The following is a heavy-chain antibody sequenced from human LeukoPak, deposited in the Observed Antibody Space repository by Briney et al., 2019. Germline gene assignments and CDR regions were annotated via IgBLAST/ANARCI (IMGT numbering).Heavy chain of an antibody. D-gene: IGHD4-11*01. J-gene: IGHJ3*02. Sequence: ASVRVSCKASGYTFTGYYMYWVRQAPGQGLEWMGWINPDSGGTNYAQTFQGRVTMTRDTSISTAYMELTRLTSDDTAVYYCARVMTPVITLDAFDIWGQGTMVTVSS. CDR2: INPDSGGT. V-gene: IGHV1-2*02. CDR3: ARVMTPVITLDAFDI. CDR1: GYTFTGYY.